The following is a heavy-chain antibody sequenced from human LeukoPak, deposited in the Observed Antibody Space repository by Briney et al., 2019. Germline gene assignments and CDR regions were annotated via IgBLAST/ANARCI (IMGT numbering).Heavy chain of an antibody. D-gene: IGHD6-19*01. Sequence: GGSLRLSCAASGFTFTTYSMNWVRQAPGKGLEWVSYISSSGSTIYYADSVKGRFTISRDNSKNTLYLQMNSLGAEDTAVYYCAKEVAIPVAVDAFERWGQGTLVTVSS. J-gene: IGHJ3*02. CDR1: GFTFTTYS. CDR2: ISSSGSTI. CDR3: AKEVAIPVAVDAFER. V-gene: IGHV3-48*01.